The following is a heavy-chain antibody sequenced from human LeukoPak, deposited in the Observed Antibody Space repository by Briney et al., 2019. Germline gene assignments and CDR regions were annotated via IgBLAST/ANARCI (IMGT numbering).Heavy chain of an antibody. D-gene: IGHD5-18*01. CDR3: ARVGYNYGNDY. J-gene: IGHJ4*02. V-gene: IGHV3-23*01. CDR1: GFTFSSHA. CDR2: ISGSGGST. Sequence: QPGGSLRLSCAASGFTFSSHAMSWVRQAPGKGLEWVSAISGSGGSTYYADSVKGRFTISRDNAKNTLSLQMNSLRAEDTAVYYCARVGYNYGNDYWGQGTLVTVSS.